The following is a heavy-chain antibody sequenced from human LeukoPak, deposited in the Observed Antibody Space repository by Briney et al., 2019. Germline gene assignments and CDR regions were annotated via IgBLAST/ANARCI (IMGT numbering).Heavy chain of an antibody. Sequence: GGSLRLSCAASGFTFSSYEMNWVRQAPGKGLEWVSYISSSGSTIYYADSVKGRFTISRDNAKNSLYLQMNSLRAEDTAVYYCARDRDSSGYYSHFDYWGQGTLVTVSS. CDR1: GFTFSSYE. CDR3: ARDRDSSGYYSHFDY. CDR2: ISSSGSTI. D-gene: IGHD3-22*01. J-gene: IGHJ4*02. V-gene: IGHV3-48*03.